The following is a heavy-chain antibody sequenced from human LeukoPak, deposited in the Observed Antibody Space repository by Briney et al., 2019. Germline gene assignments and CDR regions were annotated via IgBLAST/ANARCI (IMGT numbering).Heavy chain of an antibody. CDR2: IIPILGIA. Sequence: ASVKVSCKASGGTFSSYAISWVRQAPGQGREWRGRIIPILGIANYAQKFQGRVTITADKSTSTAYMELSSLRSEDTAVYYCARDIVVVVAATGGMDVWGQGTTVTVSS. CDR3: ARDIVVVVAATGGMDV. D-gene: IGHD2-15*01. J-gene: IGHJ6*02. V-gene: IGHV1-69*04. CDR1: GGTFSSYA.